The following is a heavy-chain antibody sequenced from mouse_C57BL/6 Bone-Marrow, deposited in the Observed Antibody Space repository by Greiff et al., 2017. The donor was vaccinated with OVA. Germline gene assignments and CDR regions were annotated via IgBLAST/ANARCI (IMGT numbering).Heavy chain of an antibody. CDR1: GFTFSDYG. CDR3: ARREENGSWFAY. D-gene: IGHD2-2*01. Sequence: EVQVVESGGGLVKPGGSLKLSCAASGFTFSDYGMHWVRQAPEKGLEWVAYISSGSSTIYYADTVKGRFTISRANAKNTLFLQMTSLRSEDTAMYYCARREENGSWFAYWGQGTLVTVSA. J-gene: IGHJ3*01. CDR2: ISSGSSTI. V-gene: IGHV5-17*01.